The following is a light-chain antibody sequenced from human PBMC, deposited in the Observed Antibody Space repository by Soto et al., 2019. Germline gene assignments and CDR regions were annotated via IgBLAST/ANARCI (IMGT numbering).Light chain of an antibody. Sequence: QSALTQPASVSGSPGQSITISCAGTSIDVGAYNYVSWYQHHPGKAPKLMIYDVNNRPSGDSNRFSGSKSGNTASLTISGLQAEDEADYYCSSWTSGATYVFRSGTKVTVL. J-gene: IGLJ1*01. CDR1: SIDVGAYNY. CDR3: SSWTSGATYV. CDR2: DVN. V-gene: IGLV2-14*03.